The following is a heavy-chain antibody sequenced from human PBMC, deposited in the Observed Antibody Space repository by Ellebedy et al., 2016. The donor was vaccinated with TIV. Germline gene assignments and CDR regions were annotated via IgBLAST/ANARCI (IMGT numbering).Heavy chain of an antibody. CDR2: IIPILGTA. Sequence: SVKVSCXASGGIFSNYGIGWVRQAPGQGLEWMGGIIPILGTANYAQEYQGRVTITAVESTSTVYMELSSLRSEDTAMYYCAREAAGGSGWYGAEYFQHWGQGTLVTVSS. CDR1: GGIFSNYG. V-gene: IGHV1-69*13. CDR3: AREAAGGSGWYGAEYFQH. J-gene: IGHJ1*01. D-gene: IGHD6-19*01.